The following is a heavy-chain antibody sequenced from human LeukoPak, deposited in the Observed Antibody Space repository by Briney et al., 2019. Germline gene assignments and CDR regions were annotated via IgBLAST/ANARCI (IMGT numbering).Heavy chain of an antibody. D-gene: IGHD5-12*01. CDR1: GDSISSSSYY. V-gene: IGHV4-39*07. CDR3: ARATYSGYDFNWFDP. Sequence: SETLSLTCTVSGDSISSSSYYWAWIRQPPGKGLEWIGSIYYSGSTYYNPSLKSRVTISVDTSRNQFSLKLSPVTAADTAVYYCARATYSGYDFNWFDPWGQGTLVTVSS. J-gene: IGHJ5*02. CDR2: IYYSGST.